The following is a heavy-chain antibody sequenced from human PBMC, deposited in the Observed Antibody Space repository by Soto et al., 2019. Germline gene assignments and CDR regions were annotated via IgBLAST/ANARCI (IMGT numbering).Heavy chain of an antibody. CDR3: ARXCSSTTCRKYHYYGMDV. CDR2: IIPFFGSP. D-gene: IGHD2-2*01. CDR1: GGTFGSYA. V-gene: IGHV1-69*13. J-gene: IGHJ6*02. Sequence: EASVKVSCKHSGGTFGSYAISWVRQAPGQGLEWMGGIIPFFGSPNYAQKFQGRVTITADESTSTAYMELTSLRSEDTAVYYCARXCSSTTCRKYHYYGMDVWGQGTTVTVSS.